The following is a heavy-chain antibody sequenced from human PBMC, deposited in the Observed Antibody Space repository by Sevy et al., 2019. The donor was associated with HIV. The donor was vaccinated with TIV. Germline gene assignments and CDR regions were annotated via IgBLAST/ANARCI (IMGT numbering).Heavy chain of an antibody. CDR2: IWFDGSNT. Sequence: GGSLRLSCAASGFTFSSYGMHWVRQAPGKGLEWVAVIWFDGSNTFYADSVKGRFTISRDIAKSTLHLQMNSLRAEDTAVYYCARDLEFYDYGAYGPSFMPDYWGQGTLVTVSS. J-gene: IGHJ4*02. CDR1: GFTFSSYG. CDR3: ARDLEFYDYGAYGPSFMPDY. V-gene: IGHV3-33*01. D-gene: IGHD4-17*01.